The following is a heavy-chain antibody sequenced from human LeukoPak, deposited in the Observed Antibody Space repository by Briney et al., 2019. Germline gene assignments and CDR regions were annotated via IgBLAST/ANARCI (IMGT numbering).Heavy chain of an antibody. D-gene: IGHD6-19*01. V-gene: IGHV1-69*13. Sequence: SVKVSCKASGYTFTSYYMHWVRQAPGQGLEWMGGIIPIFGTANYAQKFQGRVTITADESTSTAYMELSSLRSEDTAVYYCARERAAGQWLVGDFDYWGQGTLVTVSS. CDR2: IIPIFGTA. CDR1: GYTFTSYY. J-gene: IGHJ4*02. CDR3: ARERAAGQWLVGDFDY.